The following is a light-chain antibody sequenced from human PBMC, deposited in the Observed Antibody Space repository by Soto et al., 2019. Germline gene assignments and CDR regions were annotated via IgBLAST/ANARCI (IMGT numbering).Light chain of an antibody. J-gene: IGKJ1*01. CDR1: QSVSND. CDR2: GAS. CDR3: QQYNVGPRT. Sequence: EIVMTQSPGTLSVSPRERATLSCRASQSVSNDLAWIQQKPGQPPRLLIYGASTRATGIPARFTGSGFGTDFTLTISSLQPEEVAVYSCQQYNVGPRTFGQGTKVDIK. V-gene: IGKV3-15*01.